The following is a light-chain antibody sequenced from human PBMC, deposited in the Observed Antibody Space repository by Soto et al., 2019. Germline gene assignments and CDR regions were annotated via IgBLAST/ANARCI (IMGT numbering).Light chain of an antibody. CDR1: QSIISY. Sequence: DIQMTQSPSSLSASVGDIVTITFRASQSIISYLNWYQQKPGKAPKLLIYAASSLQSGVPSRFSGSGSGTDFTLTISSLQPEDFATYYCQQSYSTLTFGGGTKVDI. CDR3: QQSYSTLT. J-gene: IGKJ4*01. CDR2: AAS. V-gene: IGKV1-39*01.